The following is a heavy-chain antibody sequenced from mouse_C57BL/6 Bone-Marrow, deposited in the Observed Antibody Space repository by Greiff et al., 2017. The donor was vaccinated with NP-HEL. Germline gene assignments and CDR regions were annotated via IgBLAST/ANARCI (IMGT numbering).Heavy chain of an antibody. CDR2: IYPRAGST. D-gene: IGHD1-1*01. V-gene: IGHV1-85*01. CDR3: ARSLHYYGNSYWYFDV. J-gene: IGHJ1*03. CDR1: GYTFTSYD. Sequence: VQLQQSGPELVKPGASVKLSCKASGYTFTSYDINWVKQRPGQRLEWIGWIYPRAGSTKYNEKFKGKATLTVDTSSSTAYMELHSPTSEDSAVYFCARSLHYYGNSYWYFDVWGTGTTVTVSS.